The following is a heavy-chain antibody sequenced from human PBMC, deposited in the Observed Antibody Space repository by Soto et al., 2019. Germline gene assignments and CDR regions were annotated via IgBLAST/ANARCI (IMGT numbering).Heavy chain of an antibody. J-gene: IGHJ4*02. V-gene: IGHV1-18*01. CDR1: GYTFSIYG. CDR2: ISPYNGNT. CDR3: ARDLDGSGSYYTDY. Sequence: QVQLVQSGAEVKKPGASVKVSCTGSGYTFSIYGINWVRQAPGQGLEWMGWISPYNGNTKYAQSLQGRVTMTTDTSTSTAYMELRSLRSDDTAVYYCARDLDGSGSYYTDYCGQGTLVAVSS. D-gene: IGHD3-10*01.